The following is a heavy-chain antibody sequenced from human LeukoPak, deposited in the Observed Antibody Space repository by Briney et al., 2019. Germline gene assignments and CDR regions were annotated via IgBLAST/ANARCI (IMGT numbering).Heavy chain of an antibody. CDR3: ARRGYSYGALDY. CDR1: GFTFSSYS. Sequence: GGSLRLSCAASGFTFSSYSMNRVRQAPGKGLEWVSSISSSSSYIYYADSVKGRFTISRDNAKNSLYLQMNSLRAEDTAVYYCARRGYSYGALDYWGQGTLVTVSS. V-gene: IGHV3-21*01. CDR2: ISSSSSYI. J-gene: IGHJ4*02. D-gene: IGHD5-18*01.